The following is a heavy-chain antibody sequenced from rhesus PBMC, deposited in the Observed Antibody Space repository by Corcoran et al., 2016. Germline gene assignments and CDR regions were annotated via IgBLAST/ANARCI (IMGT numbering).Heavy chain of an antibody. J-gene: IGHJ4*01. V-gene: IGHV4-93*02. CDR1: GGSISSSNW. Sequence: QVQLQESGPAVVKPSETLSLTCAVSGGSISSSNWWSWIRQSPGKGLEWIGGIYGSGGSTEYNPTLKRRVPISIYPSKNQFSLKLGSVTAAYTAVYYCATRRSGTPFDYWGQGVLVTVSS. CDR2: IYGSGGST. CDR3: ATRRSGTPFDY. D-gene: IGHD2-27*01.